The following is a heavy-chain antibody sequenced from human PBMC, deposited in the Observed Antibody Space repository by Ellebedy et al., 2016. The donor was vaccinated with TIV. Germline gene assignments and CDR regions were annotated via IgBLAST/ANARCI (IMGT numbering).Heavy chain of an antibody. Sequence: SETLSLXXAVYGGSFSGYFWSWIRQAPGKGLEWIGEINPRGSTNCNPFLKSRVTISIDTSKNQFSLNLSSVTAADTAVYYCSRGPRASVRVGHWGQGSLVTVSS. D-gene: IGHD3-16*01. CDR2: INPRGST. V-gene: IGHV4-34*01. CDR1: GGSFSGYF. CDR3: SRGPRASVRVGH. J-gene: IGHJ4*02.